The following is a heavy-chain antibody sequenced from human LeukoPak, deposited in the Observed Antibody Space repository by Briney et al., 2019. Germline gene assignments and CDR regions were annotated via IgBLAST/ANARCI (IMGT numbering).Heavy chain of an antibody. CDR2: ISRSSSYR. J-gene: IGHJ4*02. CDR1: RLTLSSYS. D-gene: IGHD6-13*01. V-gene: IGHV3-21*01. CDR3: ARSPGFQQLVPGNLNY. Sequence: GGSLRLSCAASRLTLSSYSMNWVRQARGKGLEGVSAISRSSSYRYYADSVKGRFTISRDNAKNSLYLQMNSLRDGDTAVYYCARSPGFQQLVPGNLNYWGQGTLVTVSS.